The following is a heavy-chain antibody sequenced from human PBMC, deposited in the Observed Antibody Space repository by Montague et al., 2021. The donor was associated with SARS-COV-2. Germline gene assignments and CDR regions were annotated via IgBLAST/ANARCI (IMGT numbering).Heavy chain of an antibody. V-gene: IGHV4-39*06. CDR3: ARVGRQQLVRLYGMDV. D-gene: IGHD6-13*01. Sequence: SETLSLTCTVSGGSISSSSYYWGWIRQPPGKGLEWIGSIYYSGSTYYNPSLKSRVTISVDTSKNQFPLKLSSVTAADTAVYYCARVGRQQLVRLYGMDVWGQGTTVTVS. CDR1: GGSISSSSYY. CDR2: IYYSGST. J-gene: IGHJ6*02.